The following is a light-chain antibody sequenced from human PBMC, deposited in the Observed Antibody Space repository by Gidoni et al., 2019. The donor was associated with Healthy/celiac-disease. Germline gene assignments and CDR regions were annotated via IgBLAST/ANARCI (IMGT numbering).Light chain of an antibody. Sequence: LVLTQSPGTLSLSPGESATLSCSASQSVGSSYLAWYQQKPGQAPRLLIYGASSRATGIPDRFSGSGSGTDFTLTISRLEPEDFAVYYCQQYGSSPFTFGEGTKVEIK. V-gene: IGKV3-20*01. CDR1: QSVGSSY. J-gene: IGKJ4*01. CDR3: QQYGSSPFT. CDR2: GAS.